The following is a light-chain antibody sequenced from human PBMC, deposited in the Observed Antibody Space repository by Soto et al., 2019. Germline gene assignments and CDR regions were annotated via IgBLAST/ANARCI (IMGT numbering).Light chain of an antibody. V-gene: IGKV1-33*01. J-gene: IGKJ4*01. CDR1: QDITNY. CDR3: QQYDNLPVT. Sequence: DIQMTQSPSSLSASVGDRVTITCQASQDITNYLNWYQQKPGKAPKLLIYDASNLGTGVPSRFSGSGSGTHFTFTISSLQPEVIATYYCQQYDNLPVTFGGGTKVEIK. CDR2: DAS.